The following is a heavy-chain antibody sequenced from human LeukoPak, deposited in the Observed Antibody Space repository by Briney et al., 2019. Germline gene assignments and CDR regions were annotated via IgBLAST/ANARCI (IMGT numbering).Heavy chain of an antibody. D-gene: IGHD4-11*01. Sequence: GRSLRLSCAASGFTFSSYGMDWVRQAPGKGLEWVAGISNDGSNKYYADSVKGRSTISRDNSKNTLYLQMNSLRDEDTAVYYCAKDMGGDYRIYYWGEGTLVTVSP. J-gene: IGHJ4*02. CDR2: ISNDGSNK. CDR3: AKDMGGDYRIYY. V-gene: IGHV3-30*18. CDR1: GFTFSSYG.